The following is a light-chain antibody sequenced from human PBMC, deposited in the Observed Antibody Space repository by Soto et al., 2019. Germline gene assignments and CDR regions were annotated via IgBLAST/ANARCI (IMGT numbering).Light chain of an antibody. CDR1: QSVTSSY. J-gene: IGKJ4*01. CDR2: GAS. CDR3: QQYSTSRLT. Sequence: EIVLTQSPGTLSLSPGERATLSCRASQSVTSSYLAWYQQKPGQAPRLLISGASSRATGIPDRFSGSGSGTDFTLTISKLEPADFAVYYCQQYSTSRLTFGGGTKVEIK. V-gene: IGKV3-20*01.